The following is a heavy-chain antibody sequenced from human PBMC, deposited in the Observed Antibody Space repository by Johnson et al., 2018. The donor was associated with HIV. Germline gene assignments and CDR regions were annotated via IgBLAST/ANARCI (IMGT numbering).Heavy chain of an antibody. CDR1: GLNFSDYS. CDR3: ARGRTRMKVVGLRGGGCDI. V-gene: IGHV3-30*04. Sequence: QVQLVESGGGVVQPGRSMRLSCAASGLNFSDYSMHWVRQAPGKGLEWVAVISFDGSTKYYADSVKGRLTISRDNSNNTLYLQMNSLRVEDTAVYLCARGRTRMKVVGLRGGGCDIWGQGTKVTVSS. CDR2: ISFDGSTK. J-gene: IGHJ3*02. D-gene: IGHD1-26*01.